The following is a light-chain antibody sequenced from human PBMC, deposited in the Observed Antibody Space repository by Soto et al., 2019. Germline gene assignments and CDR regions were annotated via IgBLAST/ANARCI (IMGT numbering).Light chain of an antibody. CDR2: WAS. Sequence: DIVMTQSPDSLAVSLGERATINCKSSQSVLYSSNNKNYLAWYQQKPGQPPKLLIYWASTRESGVHDRFSGSGSGTDFTLTIRRLEPEDFAVYYCKQYGSSPLTFGGGTKVDIK. V-gene: IGKV4-1*01. CDR3: KQYGSSPLT. J-gene: IGKJ4*01. CDR1: QSVLYSSNNKNY.